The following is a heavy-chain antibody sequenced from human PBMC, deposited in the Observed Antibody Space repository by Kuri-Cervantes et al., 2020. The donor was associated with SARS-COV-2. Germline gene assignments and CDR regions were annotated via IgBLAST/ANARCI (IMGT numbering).Heavy chain of an antibody. Sequence: GESLKISCKGFGYSFTSYWIGWVRQMPGKGLEWMGIIYPGDSDTRYSPSFQGQVTISADKSISTAYLQWSSLKASDTAMYYCARSAAPPALYYGMDVWGQGTTVTVSS. V-gene: IGHV5-51*01. CDR3: ARSAAPPALYYGMDV. J-gene: IGHJ6*02. CDR2: IYPGDSDT. CDR1: GYSFTSYW. D-gene: IGHD2-15*01.